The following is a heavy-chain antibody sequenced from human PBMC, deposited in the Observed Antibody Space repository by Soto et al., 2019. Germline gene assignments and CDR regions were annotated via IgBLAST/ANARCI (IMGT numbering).Heavy chain of an antibody. V-gene: IGHV3-15*07. J-gene: IGHJ4*02. D-gene: IGHD1-26*01. CDR1: GFTFSNAW. Sequence: EVQLVESGGGLVKPGGSLRPSCAASGFTFSNAWMNWDRQAPGKGLEWVGRIKSKTDGGTTDYAAPVKGRFTVSRDDSKNTLYLQMNSLKTEDTAVYYCTTEGVVGTFDYWGQGTLVTVSS. CDR3: TTEGVVGTFDY. CDR2: IKSKTDGGTT.